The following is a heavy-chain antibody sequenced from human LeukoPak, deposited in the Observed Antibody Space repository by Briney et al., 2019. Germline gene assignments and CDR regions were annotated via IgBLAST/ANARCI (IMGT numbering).Heavy chain of an antibody. D-gene: IGHD4-17*01. J-gene: IGHJ4*02. CDR2: ISSSSSYI. Sequence: GGSLRLSCAASGFTFSSYSMNWVRQAPGKGLKWVSSISSSSSYIYYADSVKGRFTISRDNAKNSLYLQMNSLRAEDTAVYYCARLLNDYGDYVIIYWGQGTLVTVSS. V-gene: IGHV3-21*04. CDR1: GFTFSSYS. CDR3: ARLLNDYGDYVIIY.